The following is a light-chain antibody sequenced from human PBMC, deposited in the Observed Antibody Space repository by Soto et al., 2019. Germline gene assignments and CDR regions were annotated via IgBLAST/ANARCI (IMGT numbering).Light chain of an antibody. CDR2: DAS. J-gene: IGKJ1*01. V-gene: IGKV3-15*01. CDR3: QQYGRSPPWT. Sequence: EIVMTQSPATLSVSPGERATLSFRASQSVSSNLAWYQQKPGQAPRLFIYDASTRATGIPARFTGSGSGTDFTLTISRLEPEDLAVYYCQQYGRSPPWTFGQGTKVAIK. CDR1: QSVSSN.